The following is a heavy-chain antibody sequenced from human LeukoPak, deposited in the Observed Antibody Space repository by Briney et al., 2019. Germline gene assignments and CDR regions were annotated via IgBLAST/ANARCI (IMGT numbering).Heavy chain of an antibody. V-gene: IGHV5-51*01. J-gene: IGHJ4*02. CDR1: GYSFTSYW. Sequence: GESLRISCKGSGYSFTSYWISWVRQMPGKGLEWMGIIYPGDSDTRYSPSFQGQVTISVDKSISTAYLQWSSLKASDSAMYYCARGGEQWLSSFDYWGQGTLVTVSS. CDR2: IYPGDSDT. D-gene: IGHD6-19*01. CDR3: ARGGEQWLSSFDY.